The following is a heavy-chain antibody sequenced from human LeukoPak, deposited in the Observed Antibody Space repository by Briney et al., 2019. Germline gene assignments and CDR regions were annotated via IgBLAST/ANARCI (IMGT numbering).Heavy chain of an antibody. J-gene: IGHJ5*02. V-gene: IGHV3-74*01. D-gene: IGHD2-15*01. Sequence: AGSLRLSCEASGFIFSTHWMHWVRQTPGKGLVWLFRLSGDGSDTTHEDSVRGRFTTSRATAKTKLYLQMNSLRVEDKAIYYSARVNHFSVSGGTALLDTWGQGTLVTVSS. CDR2: LSGDGSDT. CDR1: GFIFSTHW. CDR3: ARVNHFSVSGGTALLDT.